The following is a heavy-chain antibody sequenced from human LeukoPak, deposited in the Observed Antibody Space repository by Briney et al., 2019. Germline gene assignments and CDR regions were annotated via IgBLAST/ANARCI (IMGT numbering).Heavy chain of an antibody. CDR1: GFTFDDYA. CDR3: ARDLYDFWSGFDI. V-gene: IGHV3-9*01. Sequence: GGSLRLSCAASGFTFDDYAMHWVRQAPGKGLEWVSGISWNSGSIGYADSVKGRFTISRDNAKNSLYLQMNSLRAEDTAVYYCARDLYDFWSGFDIWGQGTMVTVSS. CDR2: ISWNSGSI. D-gene: IGHD3-3*01. J-gene: IGHJ3*02.